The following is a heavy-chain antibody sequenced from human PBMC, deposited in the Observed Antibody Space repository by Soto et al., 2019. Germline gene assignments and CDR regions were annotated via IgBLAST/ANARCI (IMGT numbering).Heavy chain of an antibody. J-gene: IGHJ5*02. V-gene: IGHV1-18*01. CDR3: AREDGYCSSTSCYFWFDP. CDR2: ISAYNGNT. Sequence: ASVKVSCKASGYTFTSYGISWVRQAPGQGLERMGWISAYNGNTNYAQKLQGRVTTTTDTSTSTAYMGLRSLRSDDTAVYYCAREDGYCSSTSCYFWFDPWGQGTLVTVSS. CDR1: GYTFTSYG. D-gene: IGHD2-2*03.